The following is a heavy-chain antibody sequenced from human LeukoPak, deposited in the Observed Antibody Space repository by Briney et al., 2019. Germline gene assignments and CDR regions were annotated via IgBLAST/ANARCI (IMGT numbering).Heavy chain of an antibody. CDR3: ARSWGIFGVVRYAFDI. J-gene: IGHJ3*02. Sequence: PSETLSLTCTVSGGSISSGSYYWSWIRQPAGKGLEWIGRIYTSGSTNYNPSLKSRVTISVDTSKNQFSLKLSSVTAADTAVYYGARSWGIFGVVRYAFDIWGRGTMVTVSS. D-gene: IGHD3-3*01. V-gene: IGHV4-61*02. CDR1: GGSISSGSYY. CDR2: IYTSGST.